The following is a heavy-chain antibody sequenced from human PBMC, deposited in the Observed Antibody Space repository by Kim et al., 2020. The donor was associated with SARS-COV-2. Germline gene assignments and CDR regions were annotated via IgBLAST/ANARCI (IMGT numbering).Heavy chain of an antibody. J-gene: IGHJ4*02. Sequence: SETLSLTCTVSGVSISNYYWSWTRQPPGKGLELIGYIYYNGNTYYNPSLGSRVTISVDTSKNQFSLKLSSVTAADTAVYYCARWNEGSDYWGQGILVTVSS. CDR2: IYYNGNT. D-gene: IGHD1-1*01. V-gene: IGHV4-59*13. CDR1: GVSISNYY. CDR3: ARWNEGSDY.